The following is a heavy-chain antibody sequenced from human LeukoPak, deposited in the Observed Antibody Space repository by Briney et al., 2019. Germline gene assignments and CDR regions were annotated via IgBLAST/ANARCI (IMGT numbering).Heavy chain of an antibody. D-gene: IGHD3-22*01. J-gene: IGHJ4*02. CDR1: GFTFSSYA. Sequence: GGSLRLSCAASGFTFSSYAVHWVRQAPGKGLEWVAVISDDGSNKYYADFVEGRFTISRDNSKNTLSLQMNSLRPEDTAVYYCAKDWYYDSSGYYSIRAFDYWGQGTLVTVSS. V-gene: IGHV3-30*04. CDR2: ISDDGSNK. CDR3: AKDWYYDSSGYYSIRAFDY.